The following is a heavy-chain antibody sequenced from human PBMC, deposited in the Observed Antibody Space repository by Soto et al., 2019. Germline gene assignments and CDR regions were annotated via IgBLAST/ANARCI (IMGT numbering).Heavy chain of an antibody. CDR2: LLGSDYST. Sequence: GGSLRLSCAASGFTLSNYAMSWVRQAPGKGLEWVSGLLGSDYSTYYADAVKGRFIISRDNSKNTLFLYMNDLRAEDTAVYFCAKDMPPNYYYDTSGPVACFDTWGRGTLVTASS. CDR3: AKDMPPNYYYDTSGPVACFDT. D-gene: IGHD3-22*01. J-gene: IGHJ5*02. V-gene: IGHV3-23*01. CDR1: GFTLSNYA.